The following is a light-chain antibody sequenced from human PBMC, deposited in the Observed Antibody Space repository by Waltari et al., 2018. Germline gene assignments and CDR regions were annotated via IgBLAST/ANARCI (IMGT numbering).Light chain of an antibody. V-gene: IGKV1-5*03. CDR2: RAS. J-gene: IGKJ1*01. CDR3: QQYDNYWT. Sequence: DIQMTQSPSTLSASVGDRVTIPCRASQSITNWLAWYQQKPGKAPKLLIYRASNLENGVPSRFSGSGSGTEFTLTISSLQPDDFATYYCQQYDNYWTFGQGTKVEIK. CDR1: QSITNW.